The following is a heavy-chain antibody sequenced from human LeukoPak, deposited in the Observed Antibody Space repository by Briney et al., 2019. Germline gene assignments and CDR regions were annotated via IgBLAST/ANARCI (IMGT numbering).Heavy chain of an antibody. CDR2: TRNKANSYTT. CDR1: GFTFSDHH. J-gene: IGHJ3*02. Sequence: PGGSLRLSCAASGFTFSDHHMDWVRQAPGKGLEWVGRTRNKANSYTTEYAASVKGRFTISRDDSKNSLYLQMNNLKTEDTAVYYCARPRVGALSFDIWGQGTMVTVSS. D-gene: IGHD1-26*01. CDR3: ARPRVGALSFDI. V-gene: IGHV3-72*01.